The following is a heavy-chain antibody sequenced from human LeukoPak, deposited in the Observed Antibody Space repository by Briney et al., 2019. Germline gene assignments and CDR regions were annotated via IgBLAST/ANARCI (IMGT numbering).Heavy chain of an antibody. V-gene: IGHV3-20*04. J-gene: IGHJ2*01. CDR2: ITWNGGST. D-gene: IGHD3-22*01. CDR1: GFTFRNAW. CDR3: AREPSVVGDMIVVARYFDL. Sequence: GGSLRLSCAASGFTFRNAWMSWVRQAPGKGLEWVSGITWNGGSTGYADSVKGRFTISRDNAKNSLYLQMNSLRAEDTALYYCAREPSVVGDMIVVARYFDLWGRGTLVTVAS.